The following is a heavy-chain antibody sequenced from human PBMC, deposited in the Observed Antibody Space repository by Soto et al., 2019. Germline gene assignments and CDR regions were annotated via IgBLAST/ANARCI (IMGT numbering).Heavy chain of an antibody. CDR3: AREDILGTRSFDY. V-gene: IGHV3-48*02. CDR2: ISSNSVTI. J-gene: IGHJ4*02. D-gene: IGHD1-26*01. CDR1: GFIFSKYS. Sequence: LRLSCGASGFIFSKYSMNWVRQAPGKGLEWLSYISSNSVTIYYADSVRGRFTIFRDNAKNSLYLQMNSLRDEDTAVYYCAREDILGTRSFDYWGQGALVTVSS.